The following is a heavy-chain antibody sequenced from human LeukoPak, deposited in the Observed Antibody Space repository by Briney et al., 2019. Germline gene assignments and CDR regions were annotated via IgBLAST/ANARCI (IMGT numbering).Heavy chain of an antibody. V-gene: IGHV4-4*09. CDR2: IYTSGST. CDR3: ARLGGGELPFDY. CDR1: GGSISSYY. J-gene: IGHJ4*02. Sequence: SETLSLTCTVSGGSISSYYWSWIRQPPGKGLEWIGYIYTSGSTNYNPSLKSRVTISVDTSKNQFSLKLSSVTAADTAVYYCARLGGGELPFDYWGQGTLVTVSS. D-gene: IGHD1-26*01.